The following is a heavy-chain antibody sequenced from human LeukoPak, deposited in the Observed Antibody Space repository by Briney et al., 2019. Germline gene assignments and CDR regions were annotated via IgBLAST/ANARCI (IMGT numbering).Heavy chain of an antibody. D-gene: IGHD5-24*01. Sequence: SVRVSCKASGGTFSSYAISWVRQAPGQGLEWMGRIIPILGIANYAQKFQGRVTITADKSTSTAYMELSSLRSEDTAVYYCARDPDGYPPDWGQGTLVTVSS. CDR3: ARDPDGYPPD. CDR2: IIPILGIA. V-gene: IGHV1-69*04. J-gene: IGHJ4*02. CDR1: GGTFSSYA.